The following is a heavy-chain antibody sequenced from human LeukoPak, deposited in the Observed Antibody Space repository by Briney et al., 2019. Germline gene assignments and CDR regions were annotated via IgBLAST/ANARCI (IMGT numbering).Heavy chain of an antibody. V-gene: IGHV4-59*01. J-gene: IGHJ5*02. Sequence: SETLSLTCTVSGGSISSYYWSWIRQSPGKGLEWIGYIYYSGSTNYNPSLKSRVTISVDTSKNQFSLKLSSVTAADTAVYYCARNPSSAAAGAPPPWGQGTLVTVSS. D-gene: IGHD6-13*01. CDR2: IYYSGST. CDR1: GGSISSYY. CDR3: ARNPSSAAAGAPPP.